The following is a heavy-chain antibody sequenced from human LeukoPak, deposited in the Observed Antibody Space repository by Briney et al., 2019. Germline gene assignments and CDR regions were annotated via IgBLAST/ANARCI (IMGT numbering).Heavy chain of an antibody. V-gene: IGHV4-39*01. Sequence: SETLSLTCTVSGGSISSSSYYWGWIRQPPGKGLEWIGSIYYSGSTYYNPSLKSRVTISVDTSKNQFSLKLSSVTAADTAMYYCARLRRGSRGPVAIDYWGQGTLVTVSS. J-gene: IGHJ4*02. D-gene: IGHD5-12*01. CDR3: ARLRRGSRGPVAIDY. CDR1: GGSISSSSYY. CDR2: IYYSGST.